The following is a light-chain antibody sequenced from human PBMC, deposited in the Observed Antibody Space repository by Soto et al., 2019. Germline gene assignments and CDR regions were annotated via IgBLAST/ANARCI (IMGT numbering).Light chain of an antibody. CDR1: QSVSSSY. CDR2: GAS. Sequence: EIVLTQSPGTLSLAPGERATLSCRASQSVSSSYLAWCQQKPGQAPRLLIYGASSRATGIPDRLSGSGSGTDFTRTISRLEPEDFAVYYCQPYGSSRPSITFGQGTRLEIK. V-gene: IGKV3-20*01. CDR3: QPYGSSRPSIT. J-gene: IGKJ5*01.